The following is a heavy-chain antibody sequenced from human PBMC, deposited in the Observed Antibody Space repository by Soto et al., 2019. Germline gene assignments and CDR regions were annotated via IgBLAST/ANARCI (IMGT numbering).Heavy chain of an antibody. V-gene: IGHV3-9*01. D-gene: IGHD6-6*01. CDR1: GFTFDDYA. CDR3: AKAIAARRYYYYGMDV. Sequence: EVQLVESGGSLIQPGRSLRLSCAASGFTFDDYAMHWVRQAPGKGLEWVSGISWNSGSIGYADSVKGRFTISRDNAKNSLYLQMNSLRAEDTALYYCAKAIAARRYYYYGMDVWGQGTTVTVSS. CDR2: ISWNSGSI. J-gene: IGHJ6*02.